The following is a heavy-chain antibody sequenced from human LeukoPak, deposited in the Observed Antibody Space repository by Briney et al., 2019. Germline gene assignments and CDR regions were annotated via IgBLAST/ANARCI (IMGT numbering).Heavy chain of an antibody. D-gene: IGHD3-9*01. CDR1: GSTFSDYG. Sequence: GGSLRLSCAASGSTFSDYGMNWVRQAPGKGLEWVSTITKSGDSTYYVDSVKGRFTISRDNSKNTLYLQMNSLRAEDTAKYYCTKDYCGKFCSAVWGQGTTVTVSS. CDR3: TKDYCGKFCSAV. V-gene: IGHV3-23*01. J-gene: IGHJ6*02. CDR2: ITKSGDST.